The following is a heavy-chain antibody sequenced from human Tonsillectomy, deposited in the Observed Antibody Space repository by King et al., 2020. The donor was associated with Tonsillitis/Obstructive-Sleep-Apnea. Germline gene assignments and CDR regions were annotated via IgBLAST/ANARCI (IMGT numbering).Heavy chain of an antibody. D-gene: IGHD6-13*01. J-gene: IGHJ4*02. Sequence: VQLVESGGGVVQPGRSLRLSCAASGFTFSGYAMHWVRQAPGKGLEWVAVISYDGSNKYYADSVKGRFTFSRDNSKNTLYLQMNSLRAEDTAVYYCARGRQRRLVPPVDCWGQGTLVTVSS. CDR1: GFTFSGYA. CDR2: ISYDGSNK. CDR3: ARGRQRRLVPPVDC. V-gene: IGHV3-30*04.